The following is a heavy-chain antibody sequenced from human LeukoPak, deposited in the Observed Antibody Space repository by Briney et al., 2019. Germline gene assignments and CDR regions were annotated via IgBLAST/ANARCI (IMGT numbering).Heavy chain of an antibody. CDR3: AREGPGIAEDY. Sequence: GGSLRLSCAASGFTFSSYAMHWVRQAPGKGLEWVAVISYDGSNKYYADSVKGRFTISRDNSKNTLYLQMNSLRAEDTAVYYCAREGPGIAEDYWGQGTLVTVSS. CDR1: GFTFSSYA. CDR2: ISYDGSNK. V-gene: IGHV3-30*04. D-gene: IGHD6-13*01. J-gene: IGHJ4*02.